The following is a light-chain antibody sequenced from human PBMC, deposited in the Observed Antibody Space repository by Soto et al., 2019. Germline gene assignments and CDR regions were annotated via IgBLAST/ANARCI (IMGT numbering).Light chain of an antibody. Sequence: IVIPHSPAPPSVAPGARATLSCRASQSVSSNLAWYQQKPGEAPKLLIYGASTRATGIPSRFSGSGSGTEFTLTISSLQSDDFAAYYCQQYNNCPRTFGPGTKVDIK. V-gene: IGKV3-15*01. J-gene: IGKJ1*01. CDR3: QQYNNCPRT. CDR2: GAS. CDR1: QSVSSN.